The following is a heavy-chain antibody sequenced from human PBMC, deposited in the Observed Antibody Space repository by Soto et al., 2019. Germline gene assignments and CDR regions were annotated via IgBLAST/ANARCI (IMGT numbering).Heavy chain of an antibody. J-gene: IGHJ4*02. Sequence: ASVKVSCKASGYTFTSYGISWVRQAPGQGLEWMGWISAYNGNTNYAQKLQGRVTMTTDTSTSTAYMELRSLRSDDTAVYYCARDGPPESSSWYTFDYWGQGTLVTVSS. CDR1: GYTFTSYG. CDR2: ISAYNGNT. D-gene: IGHD6-13*01. V-gene: IGHV1-18*01. CDR3: ARDGPPESSSWYTFDY.